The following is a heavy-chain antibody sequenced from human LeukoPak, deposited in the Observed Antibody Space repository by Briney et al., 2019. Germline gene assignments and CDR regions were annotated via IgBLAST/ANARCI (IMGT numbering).Heavy chain of an antibody. CDR2: IYYSGST. V-gene: IGHV4-59*01. D-gene: IGHD3-22*01. CDR3: ARGLGYDEGSGYHYYFDS. CDR1: GGSISSYY. J-gene: IGHJ4*02. Sequence: SETLSLTCTVSGGSISSYYWSWIRQPPGKGLEWIGYIYYSGSTNYNPSLKSRVTISVDTSKNQFSLKLSSVTAADTAVYYCARGLGYDEGSGYHYYFDSWGQGTLVTVSS.